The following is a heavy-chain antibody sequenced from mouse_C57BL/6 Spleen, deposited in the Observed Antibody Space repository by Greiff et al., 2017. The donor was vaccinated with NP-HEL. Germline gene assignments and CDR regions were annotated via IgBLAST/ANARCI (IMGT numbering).Heavy chain of an antibody. CDR2: IRLKSDNYAT. V-gene: IGHV6-3*01. Sequence: EVHLVESGGGLVQPGGSMKLSCVASGFTFSNYWMNWVRQSPEKGLEWVAQIRLKSDNYATHYAESVKGRFTISRDDSKSSVYLQMNNLRAEDTGIYYCTASYYDYDWFAYWGQGTLVTVSA. CDR3: TASYYDYDWFAY. CDR1: GFTFSNYW. D-gene: IGHD2-4*01. J-gene: IGHJ3*01.